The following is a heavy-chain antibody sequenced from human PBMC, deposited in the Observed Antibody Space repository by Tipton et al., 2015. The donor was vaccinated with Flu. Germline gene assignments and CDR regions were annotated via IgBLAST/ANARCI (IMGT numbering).Heavy chain of an antibody. V-gene: IGHV4-61*02. D-gene: IGHD5-24*01. Sequence: TLSLTCTVSGGSISSGSYYWSWIRPPARKGLEWIGRIYTSGSTNYNPSLKSRVTISVDTSKNQFSLKLSSVTAADTAVYYCASGGDGYNPIDYWGQGTLVTVSS. J-gene: IGHJ4*02. CDR2: IYTSGST. CDR3: ASGGDGYNPIDY. CDR1: GGSISSGSYY.